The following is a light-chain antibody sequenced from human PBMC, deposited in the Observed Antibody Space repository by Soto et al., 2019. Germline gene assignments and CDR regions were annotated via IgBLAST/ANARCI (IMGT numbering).Light chain of an antibody. CDR1: QTINRW. Sequence: DIKMTQSPSTLSASVLDMVTITFLASQTINRWLAWYQQKPGPTPKLLIHQASSLESGVPSRFRGSGYGTDFTLTISSLQPDDFATYYCQQYNSYLLTFGGGTKVDIK. CDR3: QQYNSYLLT. J-gene: IGKJ4*01. V-gene: IGKV1-5*03. CDR2: QAS.